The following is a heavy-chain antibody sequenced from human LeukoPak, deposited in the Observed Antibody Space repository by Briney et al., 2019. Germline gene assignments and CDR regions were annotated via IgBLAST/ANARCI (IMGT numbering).Heavy chain of an antibody. Sequence: RASVKVSCKASGYTFTSYGISWVRQAPGQGLEWMGWISAYNGNTNYAQKLQGRVTMTTDTSTSTAYMELRSLRSDDTAVYYCAREAYYYDSSGYYDSSAFDIWGQGTMVTVSS. CDR3: AREAYYYDSSGYYDSSAFDI. J-gene: IGHJ3*02. D-gene: IGHD3-22*01. CDR2: ISAYNGNT. V-gene: IGHV1-18*01. CDR1: GYTFTSYG.